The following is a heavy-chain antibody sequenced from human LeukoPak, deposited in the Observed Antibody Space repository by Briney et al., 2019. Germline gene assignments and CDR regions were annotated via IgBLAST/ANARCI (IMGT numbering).Heavy chain of an antibody. CDR1: GYTFTGYY. J-gene: IGHJ5*02. V-gene: IGHV1-2*02. D-gene: IGHD2-2*01. CDR3: ASRVVPAAPLLP. CDR2: INPNSGGT. Sequence: ASVKVSCKASGYTFTGYYMHWVRQAPGQGLEWMGWINPNSGGTNYAQKFQGRATMTRDTSISTAYMELSRLRSDDTAVYYCASRVVPAAPLLPWGQGTLVTVSS.